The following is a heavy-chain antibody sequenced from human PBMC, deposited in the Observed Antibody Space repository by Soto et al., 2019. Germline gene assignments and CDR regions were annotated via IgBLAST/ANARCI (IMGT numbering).Heavy chain of an antibody. CDR1: GFIFASYA. CDR3: AKNGPAYADAFDS. CDR2: ISGSAGTT. V-gene: IGHV3-23*01. Sequence: PGGSLRLSCSASGFIFASYAMSWVRRAPGKGLEWVSVISGSAGTTDYAGSVTGRFTISRDNSKNTLYLHMNSLKGEDTAVYYCAKNGPAYADAFDSWGQGTMVTVSS. J-gene: IGHJ3*01. D-gene: IGHD2-8*01.